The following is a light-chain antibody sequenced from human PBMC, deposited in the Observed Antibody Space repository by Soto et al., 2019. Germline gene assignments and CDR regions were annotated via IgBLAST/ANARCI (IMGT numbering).Light chain of an antibody. V-gene: IGKV3-20*01. CDR1: QSVRISY. CDR2: GAS. Sequence: EIVLTQSPGTLSLSPGERATLSCRASQSVRISYLAWYQQKPGQAPRLLIYGASSRATGIPDRFSGSGSGTDFTLTISRLEPEDYAVYYWQQYGSSSYTFGQGTKLEIK. J-gene: IGKJ2*01. CDR3: QQYGSSSYT.